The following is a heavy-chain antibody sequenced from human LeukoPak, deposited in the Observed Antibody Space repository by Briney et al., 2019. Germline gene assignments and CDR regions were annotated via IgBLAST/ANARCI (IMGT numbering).Heavy chain of an antibody. D-gene: IGHD1-26*01. Sequence: GGSLRLSCVASGFKFSTYAMSWVRQAPNKGLEWVAVAPHDRSSPSHAASVNGRFTISRDNSKDTLFLHMDSLRVDDTAIYYCARQSLGASGLDHWGQGVLVTVSS. J-gene: IGHJ4*02. CDR1: GFKFSTYA. CDR3: ARQSLGASGLDH. CDR2: APHDRSSP. V-gene: IGHV3-30*04.